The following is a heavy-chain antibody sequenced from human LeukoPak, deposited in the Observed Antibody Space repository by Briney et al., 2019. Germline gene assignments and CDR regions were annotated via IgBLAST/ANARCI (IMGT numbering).Heavy chain of an antibody. CDR3: ARDYYDSSGYYPPFDY. Sequence: ASVKVSCKASGYTFTGYYMHWVRQAPGQGLEWMGWINPNSGGTNYAQKFQGRVTMTRDTSISTAYMELSRLRSDDTAVYYCARDYYDSSGYYPPFDYWGQGTLLTVSS. J-gene: IGHJ4*02. D-gene: IGHD3-22*01. CDR2: INPNSGGT. V-gene: IGHV1-2*02. CDR1: GYTFTGYY.